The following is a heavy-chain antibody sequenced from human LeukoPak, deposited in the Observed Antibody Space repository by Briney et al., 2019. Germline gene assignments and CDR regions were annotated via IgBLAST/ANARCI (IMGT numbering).Heavy chain of an antibody. CDR1: GFTFSDYY. CDR2: ISSSGGTI. Sequence: PGGSLRLSCAASGFTFSDYYMSWIRQAPGKGLEWVSYISSSGGTIYYADSVKGRFTISRDNAKNSLYLQMNSLRAEDTAVYYCARTVDYYDSSAKGSYDIWGQGTMVTVSS. D-gene: IGHD3-22*01. CDR3: ARTVDYYDSSAKGSYDI. J-gene: IGHJ3*02. V-gene: IGHV3-11*04.